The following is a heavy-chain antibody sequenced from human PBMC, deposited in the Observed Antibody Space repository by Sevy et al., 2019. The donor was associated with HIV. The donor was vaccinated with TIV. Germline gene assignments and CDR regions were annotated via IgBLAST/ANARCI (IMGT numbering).Heavy chain of an antibody. D-gene: IGHD3-10*01. CDR1: GFTFSDYG. Sequence: GGSLRLSCTASGFTFSDYGMHWVRQAPGKGLEWVTFIRYDGSTKYYVESVKGRFTISRDNSKNILYLQMNSLRPEDTAVYYCAKGLGMVQGALLSDDVWGQGTMVTVSS. CDR2: IRYDGSTK. J-gene: IGHJ3*01. CDR3: AKGLGMVQGALLSDDV. V-gene: IGHV3-30*02.